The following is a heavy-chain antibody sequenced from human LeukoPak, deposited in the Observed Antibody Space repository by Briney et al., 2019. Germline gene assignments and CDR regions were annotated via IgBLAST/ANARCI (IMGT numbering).Heavy chain of an antibody. J-gene: IGHJ5*02. D-gene: IGHD2-2*01. V-gene: IGHV4-61*02. CDR3: ARRYCSSTSCSINWFDP. CDR1: GGSISSDNYY. CDR2: IYTSGDT. Sequence: SETLSLTCTVSGGSISSDNYYWSWIRQPAGKGLEWIGRIYTSGDTNYNPSLKSRVTISVDTSKNQFSLKLSSVTAADTAVYYCARRYCSSTSCSINWFDPWGQGTLVTVSS.